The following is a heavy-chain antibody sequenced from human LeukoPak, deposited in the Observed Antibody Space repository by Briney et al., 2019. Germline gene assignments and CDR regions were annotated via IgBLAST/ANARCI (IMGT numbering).Heavy chain of an antibody. CDR3: ARHGSSYSFDY. J-gene: IGHJ4*02. V-gene: IGHV4-59*08. CDR2: IYDYGST. D-gene: IGHD6-13*01. CDR1: SGSISTYY. Sequence: SETPSLTCTVSSGSISTYYWSWIRQPPGKGLEWIGYIYDYGSTNINPSLKSRVTISKDTSKNQFSVRLSSVTAADTAVYYCARHGSSYSFDYWGQGTLVTVSS.